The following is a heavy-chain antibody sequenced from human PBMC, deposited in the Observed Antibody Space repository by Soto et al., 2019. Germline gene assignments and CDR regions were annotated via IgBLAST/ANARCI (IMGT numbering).Heavy chain of an antibody. D-gene: IGHD3-3*01. CDR3: ARTLGVSDTWSGYYGPYYGMDV. J-gene: IGHJ6*02. CDR1: GYTFTSYC. V-gene: IGHV1-18*04. Sequence: ASGNVSCKASGYTFTSYCISWVRRAPGQGLECMGWISAYNGNTNYAQKLQGRVTMTTDTFTSTAYMELRSLRSDDTAVYYCARTLGVSDTWSGYYGPYYGMDVWGQGTTVTVSS. CDR2: ISAYNGNT.